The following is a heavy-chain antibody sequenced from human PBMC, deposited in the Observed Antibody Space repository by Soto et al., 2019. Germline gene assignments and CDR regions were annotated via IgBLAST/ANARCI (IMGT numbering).Heavy chain of an antibody. CDR1: GYTFTGYY. V-gene: IGHV1-2*02. CDR3: ARDAMGYYYYSCCYRY. Sequence: ASVKVSCKASGYTFTGYYMHWVRQAPGQGLEWMGWINPNSGGKNYAQKFQGRVTMTRDTSISTAYMELSRLRSDDTAVYYCARDAMGYYYYSCCYRYSRQGHLVTVSS. D-gene: IGHD3-22*01. J-gene: IGHJ4*02. CDR2: INPNSGGK.